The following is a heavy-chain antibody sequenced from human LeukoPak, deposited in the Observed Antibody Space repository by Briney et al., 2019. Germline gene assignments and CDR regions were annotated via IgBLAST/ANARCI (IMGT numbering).Heavy chain of an antibody. Sequence: SGTLSLTCAVSGASIISSDWWSWVRQPPGKGLEYIASIYYSGKTYHNPSLRSRVTMSIDSSENQFSLKLSAVTAADTAVYFCARHYAHGSGIYAPFGYWGQGALVTVSS. CDR3: ARHYAHGSGIYAPFGY. CDR1: GASIISSDW. D-gene: IGHD3-10*01. V-gene: IGHV4-4*02. CDR2: IYYSGKT. J-gene: IGHJ4*02.